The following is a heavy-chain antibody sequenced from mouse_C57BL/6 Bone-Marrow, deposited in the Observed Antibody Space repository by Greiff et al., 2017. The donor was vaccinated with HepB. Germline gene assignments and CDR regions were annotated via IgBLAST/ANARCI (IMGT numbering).Heavy chain of an antibody. CDR2: ISSGSSTI. CDR3: ARAFYDYDVGY. J-gene: IGHJ2*01. Sequence: DVQLVESGGGLVKPGGSLKLSCAASGFTFSDYGMHWVRQAPEKGLEWVAYISSGSSTIYYADTVKGRFTISRDNAKNTLFLQMTSLRSEDTAMYYCARAFYDYDVGYWGQGTTLTVSS. CDR1: GFTFSDYG. D-gene: IGHD2-4*01. V-gene: IGHV5-17*01.